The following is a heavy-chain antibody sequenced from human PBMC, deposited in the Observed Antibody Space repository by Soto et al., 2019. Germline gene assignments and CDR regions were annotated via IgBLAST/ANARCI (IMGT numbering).Heavy chain of an antibody. CDR1: GYTFTNSA. CDR2: INVGNGNT. J-gene: IGHJ5*02. V-gene: IGHV1-3*01. Sequence: ASVKVSCKASGYTFTNSAIHWVRQAPGQTLEWMGWINVGNGNTKYSQKFQGRVTITRDTSKNQFSLKLSSVTAADTAVYYCARTGRPAAKRNWFDPWGQGTLVTVSS. CDR3: ARTGRPAAKRNWFDP. D-gene: IGHD2-2*01.